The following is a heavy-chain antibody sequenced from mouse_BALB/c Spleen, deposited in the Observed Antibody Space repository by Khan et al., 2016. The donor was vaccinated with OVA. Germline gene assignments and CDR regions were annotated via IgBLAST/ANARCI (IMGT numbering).Heavy chain of an antibody. CDR3: ARKSTRASY. D-gene: IGHD3-1*01. V-gene: IGHV1-4*01. J-gene: IGHJ2*01. Sequence: QVQLQQPGAELVKPGASVKMSCKASGYTFTSYTMHWVKQRPGQGLEWIGYINTSSGYTKYNQKFKDKATLTADKSSSTAYMQLSSLTSEDSAVYYCARKSTRASYWGQGTTLTVSS. CDR1: GYTFTSYT. CDR2: INTSSGYT.